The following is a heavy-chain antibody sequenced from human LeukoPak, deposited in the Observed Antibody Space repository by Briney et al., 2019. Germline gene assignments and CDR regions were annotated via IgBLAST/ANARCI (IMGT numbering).Heavy chain of an antibody. Sequence: GGSLRLSCAASGFTFSDYYMSWIRQAPGKGLEWVSYISSSSSYTNYADSVKGRFTISRDNAKNSLYLQMNSLRAEGTALYYCAKGYSKDYGYWGQGTLVTVSS. CDR2: ISSSSSYT. D-gene: IGHD1-1*01. CDR1: GFTFSDYY. V-gene: IGHV3-11*05. J-gene: IGHJ4*02. CDR3: AKGYSKDYGY.